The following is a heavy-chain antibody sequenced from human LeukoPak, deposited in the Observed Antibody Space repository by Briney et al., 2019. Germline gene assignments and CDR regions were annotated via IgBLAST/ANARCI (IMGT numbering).Heavy chain of an antibody. V-gene: IGHV4-59*02. CDR1: GASVTDYY. Sequence: PSETLSLTCTVSGASVTDYYWSWIRQSPGKGLEWISYIHHSGNSDYNPTLRSRVTTSLDTSKNQFSLNLISVTAADTAVYYCTRGHWGLQSWSQGTLVTVSS. CDR3: TRGHWGLQS. CDR2: IHHSGNS. D-gene: IGHD7-27*01. J-gene: IGHJ5*02.